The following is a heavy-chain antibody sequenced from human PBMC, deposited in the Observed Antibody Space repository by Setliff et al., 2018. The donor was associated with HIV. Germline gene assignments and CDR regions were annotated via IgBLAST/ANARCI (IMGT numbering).Heavy chain of an antibody. CDR2: ISGSGGST. V-gene: IGHV3-23*01. CDR1: GFTFNNYA. CDR3: ARGLTTWSLRGQAMDASDI. D-gene: IGHD3-10*01. J-gene: IGHJ3*02. Sequence: LKISCAASGFTFNNYAMSWVRQAPGKGLEWVSTISGSGGSTYYADSVKGRFTISGDNSKNTLYLQMHSLRAEDTALYYCARGLTTWSLRGQAMDASDIWGQGTMVTV.